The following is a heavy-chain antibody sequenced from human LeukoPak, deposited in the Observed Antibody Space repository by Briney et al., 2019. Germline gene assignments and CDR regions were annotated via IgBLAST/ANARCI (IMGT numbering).Heavy chain of an antibody. V-gene: IGHV4-61*02. D-gene: IGHD7-27*01. CDR2: IYTSGST. CDR3: ARGFRGDNFDY. Sequence: SETLSLTCTVSGGSISSGSYYWSWIRQPAGKGLEWIGRIYTSGSTNYNPSLKSRVTISVDTSKNQFSLKLSSVTAADTAVYYCARGFRGDNFDYWGQGTLVTVSS. J-gene: IGHJ4*02. CDR1: GGSISSGSYY.